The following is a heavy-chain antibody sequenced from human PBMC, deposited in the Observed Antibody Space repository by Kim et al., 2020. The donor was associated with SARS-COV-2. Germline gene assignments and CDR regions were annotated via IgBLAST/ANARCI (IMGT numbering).Heavy chain of an antibody. D-gene: IGHD2-2*01. CDR3: AVLALGYCSSTSCYSFDY. Sequence: ASVKVSCKASGYTFTSYAMHWVRQAPGQRLEWMGWINAGNGNTKYSQKFQGRVTITRDTSASTAYMELSSLRSEDTAVYYCAVLALGYCSSTSCYSFDYWGQGTLVTVSS. CDR2: INAGNGNT. V-gene: IGHV1-3*01. CDR1: GYTFTSYA. J-gene: IGHJ4*02.